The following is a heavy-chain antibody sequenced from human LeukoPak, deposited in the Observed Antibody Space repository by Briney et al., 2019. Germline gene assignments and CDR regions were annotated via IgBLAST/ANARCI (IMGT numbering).Heavy chain of an antibody. V-gene: IGHV1-2*02. D-gene: IGHD3-3*01. CDR3: ARSGPTFGVVTYYYYYMDV. J-gene: IGHJ6*03. CDR2: ISPNSGGT. CDR1: GYTFTGYY. Sequence: ASVKVSCKASGYTFTGYYMHWVRQAPGQGLEWMGWISPNSGGTNYAQKFQGRVTMTRDTSISTAYMELSRLRSDDTAVYYCARSGPTFGVVTYYYYYMDVWGKGTTVTVSS.